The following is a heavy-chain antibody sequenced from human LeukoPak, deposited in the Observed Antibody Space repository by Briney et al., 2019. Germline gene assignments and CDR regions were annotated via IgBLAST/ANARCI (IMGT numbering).Heavy chain of an antibody. CDR1: GGSISSGDYY. J-gene: IGHJ4*02. V-gene: IGHV4-30-4*01. D-gene: IGHD1-26*01. CDR3: ARVRSMREATYELYFDY. CDR2: IYYSGST. Sequence: SQTLSLTCTVSGGSISSGDYYWSWIRQPPGKGLEWIGYIYYSGSTYYNPSLKSRVTISVDTSKNQFSLKLSSVTAADTAVYYCARVRSMREATYELYFDYWGQGTLVTVSS.